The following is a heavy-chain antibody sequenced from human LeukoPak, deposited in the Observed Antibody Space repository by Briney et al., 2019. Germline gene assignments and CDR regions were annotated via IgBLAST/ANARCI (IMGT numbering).Heavy chain of an antibody. J-gene: IGHJ4*02. D-gene: IGHD5/OR15-5a*01. Sequence: SETLSLTCSVSRGSISDYYWSWIRQTPGKGLEWIGYIHYSGTFTYSPSLKSRVDMSMDTSKNQFSLKLMSVTAADSGVYYCARGVSFDNWGQGTLVTVSS. CDR2: IHYSGTF. V-gene: IGHV4-59*01. CDR1: RGSISDYY. CDR3: ARGVSFDN.